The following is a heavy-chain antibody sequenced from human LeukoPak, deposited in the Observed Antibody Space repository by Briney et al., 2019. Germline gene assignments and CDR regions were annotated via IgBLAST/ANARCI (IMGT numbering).Heavy chain of an antibody. CDR1: GFTVSSNY. Sequence: GGSLRLSCAASGFTVSSNYMSWVRQAPGKGLKWVSVIYSGGSTYYADSVKGRFTISRDNSKNTLYLQMNSLRAEDTAVYYCARDFIDYDSSGYFQRAEYFQHWGQGTLVTVSS. J-gene: IGHJ1*01. D-gene: IGHD3-22*01. V-gene: IGHV3-66*01. CDR3: ARDFIDYDSSGYFQRAEYFQH. CDR2: IYSGGST.